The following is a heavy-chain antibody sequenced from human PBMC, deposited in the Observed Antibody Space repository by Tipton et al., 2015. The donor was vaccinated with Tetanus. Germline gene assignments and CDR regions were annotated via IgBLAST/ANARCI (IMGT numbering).Heavy chain of an antibody. V-gene: IGHV4-61*08. Sequence: TLSLTCTVSGGSVRGGDYQWNWIRQPPGKGLEWLAYISYSGSSNSNYSLKSRLTISRDTSKNQFSLRLSSVTAADTAVYYCARGLPREPFYLDYWGQGKQVTVSS. CDR2: ISYSGSS. D-gene: IGHD1-26*01. CDR1: GGSVRGGDYQ. J-gene: IGHJ4*02. CDR3: ARGLPREPFYLDY.